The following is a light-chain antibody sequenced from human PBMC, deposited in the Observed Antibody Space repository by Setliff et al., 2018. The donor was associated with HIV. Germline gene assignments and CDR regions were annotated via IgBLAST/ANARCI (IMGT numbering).Light chain of an antibody. V-gene: IGLV2-8*01. CDR3: TSYSSNTTLGI. CDR2: EVT. Sequence: QSALTQPPSASGSPGQSVTISCTGTSSDVGGYNYVSWYQQHPGKAPKFMIYEVTKRPSGVPDRFSGSKSGNTASLTISGLQAEDEADYYCTSYSSNTTLGIFGTGTKVTVL. CDR1: SSDVGGYNY. J-gene: IGLJ1*01.